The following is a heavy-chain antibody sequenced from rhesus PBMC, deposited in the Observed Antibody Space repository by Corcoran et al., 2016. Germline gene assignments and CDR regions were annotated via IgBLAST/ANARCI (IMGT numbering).Heavy chain of an antibody. CDR1: GGSIRGGYY. V-gene: IGHV4S7*01. J-gene: IGHJ4*01. CDR2: IYGNSAST. Sequence: VQLQESGPGLVKPSDTLSLTCAFPGGSIRGGYYWDWIRQHPGKGLEWIGNIYGNSASTYYNPSLKSRVTISKDTSKNQFSLKLSSVTAADTAVYYCARTLSYFDYWGQGVLVTVSS. CDR3: ARTLSYFDY.